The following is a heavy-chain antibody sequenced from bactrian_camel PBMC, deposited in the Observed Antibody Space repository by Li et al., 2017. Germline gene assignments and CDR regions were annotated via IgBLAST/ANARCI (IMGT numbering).Heavy chain of an antibody. CDR3: AAFRFPWCPKSGTLADFPY. CDR2: ITRDDTT. D-gene: IGHD5*01. V-gene: IGHV3S1*01. J-gene: IGHJ6*01. CDR1: AEALDRNC. Sequence: HVQLVESGGGSAQPGGSLSLSCTTTAEALDRNCISWFRQAPGKERELVSRITRDDTTSYADSVKGRFTISQDNAKNRLYLQMNSLKTEDTAMYYCAAFRFPWCPKSGTLADFPYWGQGTQVTVS.